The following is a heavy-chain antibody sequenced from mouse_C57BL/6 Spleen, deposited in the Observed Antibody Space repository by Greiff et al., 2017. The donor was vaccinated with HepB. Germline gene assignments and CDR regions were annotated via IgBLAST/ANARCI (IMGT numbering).Heavy chain of an antibody. J-gene: IGHJ3*01. CDR3: ARSDYGNYGGFAY. CDR2: IYPGSGST. D-gene: IGHD2-1*01. Sequence: QVQLQQPGAELVKPGASVKMSCKASGYTFTSYWITWVKQRPGQGLEWIGDIYPGSGSTNYNEKFKSKATLTVDTSSSTAYMQLSSLTSEDSAVYYCARSDYGNYGGFAYWGQGTLVTVSA. CDR1: GYTFTSYW. V-gene: IGHV1-55*01.